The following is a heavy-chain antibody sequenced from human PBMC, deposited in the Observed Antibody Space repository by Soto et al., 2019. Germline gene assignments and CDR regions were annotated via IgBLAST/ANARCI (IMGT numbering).Heavy chain of an antibody. CDR1: GCMFSTYL. CDR3: VGALTYEVPYYYYGMDV. J-gene: IGHJ6*02. CDR2: IKQGGNEK. V-gene: IGHV3-7*01. D-gene: IGHD3-16*01. Sequence: PGGSLRLSCEASGCMFSTYLISWVRQTQGKGLEWVANIKQGGNEKFYVDSVKGRFTISRDNAKKSLFLQMNSLRPEDTAVYYCVGALTYEVPYYYYGMDVWGQGTTVTVS.